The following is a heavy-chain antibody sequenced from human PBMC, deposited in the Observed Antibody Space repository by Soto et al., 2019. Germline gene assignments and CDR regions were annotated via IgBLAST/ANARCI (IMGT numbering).Heavy chain of an antibody. CDR1: GFTFSSYA. J-gene: IGHJ6*02. D-gene: IGHD5-12*01. Sequence: GGSLRLSCAASGFTFSSYAMHWVRQAPGKGLEWVAVISYDGSNKYYADSVKGRFTISRDNSKNTLYLQMNSLRAEDAAVYYCARDGSGYGETHFPYYYYGMDVWGQGTTVTVSS. V-gene: IGHV3-30-3*01. CDR2: ISYDGSNK. CDR3: ARDGSGYGETHFPYYYYGMDV.